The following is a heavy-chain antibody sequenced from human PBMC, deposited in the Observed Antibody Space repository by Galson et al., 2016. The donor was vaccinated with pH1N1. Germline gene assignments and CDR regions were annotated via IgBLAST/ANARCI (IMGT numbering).Heavy chain of an antibody. J-gene: IGHJ4*02. CDR1: GYTFTNYG. CDR2: ISAYNGNT. V-gene: IGHV1-18*01. D-gene: IGHD3-22*01. CDR3: ARVRYYDSSGYYHEDY. Sequence: QSGAEVKRPGASVKVSCKASGYTFTNYGISWVRQAPGQGLEWMGWISAYNGNTNYAQNLQGRVTMTTDTSTSTAYMELRSLRSDDTAVYYCARVRYYDSSGYYHEDYWGQGTLVTVSS.